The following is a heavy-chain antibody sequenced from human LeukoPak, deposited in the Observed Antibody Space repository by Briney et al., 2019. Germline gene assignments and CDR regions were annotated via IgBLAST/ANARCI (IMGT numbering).Heavy chain of an antibody. D-gene: IGHD2-15*01. CDR1: GYTFTGYF. CDR2: INPNSGGT. V-gene: IGHV1-2*06. J-gene: IGHJ5*02. Sequence: ASVKVSCKASGYTFTGYFMHWVRQAPGQGLEWMGRINPNSGGTNYAQKFQGRVTMTRDTSISTAYMELSRLRSDDTAVYYCARGYCSGGSCYSVENWFDPWGQGTLVTVSS. CDR3: ARGYCSGGSCYSVENWFDP.